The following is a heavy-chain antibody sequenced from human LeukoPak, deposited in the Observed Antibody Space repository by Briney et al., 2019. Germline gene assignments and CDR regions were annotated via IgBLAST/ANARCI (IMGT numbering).Heavy chain of an antibody. J-gene: IGHJ4*02. CDR1: GFTFDDYA. Sequence: QPGRSLRLSCAASGFTFDDYAMHWVRQAPGKGLEWVSGISWNSGSIGYADSVKGRFTISRDNAKNSLYLQMNTLRAEDTALYYCAKAGSIAVAGTEGFDYWGQGTLVTVSS. D-gene: IGHD6-19*01. CDR3: AKAGSIAVAGTEGFDY. CDR2: ISWNSGSI. V-gene: IGHV3-9*01.